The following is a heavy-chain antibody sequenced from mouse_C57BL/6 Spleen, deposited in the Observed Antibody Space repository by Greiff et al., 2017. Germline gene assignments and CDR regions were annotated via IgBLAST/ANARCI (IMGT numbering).Heavy chain of an antibody. CDR1: GYTFTSYW. CDR3: AKGTTVRWYFDV. V-gene: IGHV1-52*01. J-gene: IGHJ1*03. CDR2: IDPSDSET. D-gene: IGHD1-1*01. Sequence: QVQLQQPGAELVRPGSSVKLSCKASGYTFTSYWMHWVKQRPIQGLEWIGNIDPSDSETHYNQKFKDKATLTVDKSSSTAYMQLSSLTSEDSAVYYCAKGTTVRWYFDVWGTGTTVTVSS.